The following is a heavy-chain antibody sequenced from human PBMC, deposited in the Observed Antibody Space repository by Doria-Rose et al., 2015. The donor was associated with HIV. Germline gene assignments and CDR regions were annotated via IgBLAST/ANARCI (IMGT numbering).Heavy chain of an antibody. V-gene: IGHV4-59*01. CDR3: ARVLSGTYDY. J-gene: IGHJ4*02. CDR1: GGSISHCY. D-gene: IGHD1-26*01. Sequence: VQLLESGPGLVKPSETLSLTCSVSGGSISHCYWSWIRPPPGKGLEYIGDIFYTECTNCSPSLKSRESISIDTSKNKFSLRLSSVTTADTAVYYCARVLSGTYDYWGQGTLVTVSS. CDR2: IFYTECT.